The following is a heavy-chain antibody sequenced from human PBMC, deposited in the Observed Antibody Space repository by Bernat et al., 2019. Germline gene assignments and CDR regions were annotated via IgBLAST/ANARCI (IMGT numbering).Heavy chain of an antibody. CDR2: IKQDGSEK. V-gene: IGHV3-7*04. CDR1: GFTFSSYW. J-gene: IGHJ5*02. Sequence: EVQLVESGGGLVQPGGYLRLSCAASGFTFSSYWMSWVRQAPGKGLEWVANIKQDGSEKYYVDSVKGRFTISRDNAKHSLYLQMNSLRAEDTAVYYCARDQGSSWYSLYNWFDPWGQGTLVTVSS. CDR3: ARDQGSSWYSLYNWFDP. D-gene: IGHD6-13*01.